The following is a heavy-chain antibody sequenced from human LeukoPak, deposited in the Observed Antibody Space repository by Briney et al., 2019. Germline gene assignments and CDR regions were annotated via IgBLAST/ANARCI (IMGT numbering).Heavy chain of an antibody. CDR1: GFTVKDNF. V-gene: IGHV3-66*01. J-gene: IGHJ4*02. CDR2: LYSGGAT. CDR3: TRDSANYHFAY. Sequence: GVLRLSCAASGFTVKDNFMSWVRQAPGKGLEWVSVLYSGGATYYADSVKGRFTISRDNSKNIVFLQMNDLRTEDTAFYYCTRDSANYHFAYWGQGALVTVSS. D-gene: IGHD4/OR15-4a*01.